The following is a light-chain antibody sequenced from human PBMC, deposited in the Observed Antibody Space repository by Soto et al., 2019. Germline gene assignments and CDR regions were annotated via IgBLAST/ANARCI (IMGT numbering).Light chain of an antibody. V-gene: IGKV3-11*01. CDR2: DAS. Sequence: EIVLTQSPATLSLSPGERATLSCRASQSVSGFLAWYQQKPGQAPRLLIYDASNRDSGIPARFSGSGSGTDFTLTSSSLEPEDFGVYYCQQRSSWPLSFGGGTKVEIK. CDR3: QQRSSWPLS. CDR1: QSVSGF. J-gene: IGKJ4*01.